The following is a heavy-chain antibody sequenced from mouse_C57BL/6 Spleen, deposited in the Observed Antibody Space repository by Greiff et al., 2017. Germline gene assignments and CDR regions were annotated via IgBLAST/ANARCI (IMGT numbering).Heavy chain of an antibody. CDR1: GYTFPDYY. J-gene: IGHJ3*01. CDR3: ARGGAYGNAWFAY. V-gene: IGHV1-26*01. D-gene: IGHD2-1*01. Sequence: EVQLQQSGPELVKPGASVKISCKASGYTFPDYYMNWVKQNHGKSLEWIGDINPKHGGRSYNQKFKGKATLTVDKSPSTAYMELRSLTSEYSAVDYGARGGAYGNAWFAYWGQGTLVTVSA. CDR2: INPKHGGR.